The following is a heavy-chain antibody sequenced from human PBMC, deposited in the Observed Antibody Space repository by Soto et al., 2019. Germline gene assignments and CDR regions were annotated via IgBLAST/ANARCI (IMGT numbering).Heavy chain of an antibody. CDR2: IVPMFGTS. D-gene: IGHD3-3*01. J-gene: IGHJ4*02. CDR3: NRGSEYDFWSGYL. V-gene: IGHV1-69*06. Sequence: QERLVQSGAEGRKPGSSVKVSCKVTGGTSTRYAINWVRQAPGQGLEWMGGIVPMFGTSKYAQEFQGRVTITAGTSTNIAYMELRSLRSEDTSVYYCNRGSEYDFWSGYLWGQGTLVSVSS. CDR1: GGTSTRYA.